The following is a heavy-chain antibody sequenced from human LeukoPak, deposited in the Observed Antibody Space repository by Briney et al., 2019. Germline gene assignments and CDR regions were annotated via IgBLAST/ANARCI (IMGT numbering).Heavy chain of an antibody. V-gene: IGHV3-33*01. J-gene: IGHJ5*02. CDR2: IWYDGSNK. CDR3: ARDGIYYGSGTDWFDP. CDR1: GFTFSSYG. D-gene: IGHD3-10*01. Sequence: GGSLRLSCAASGFTFSSYGMHWVRQAPGKGLEWVAVIWYDGSNKYYADSVKGRFTISRDNSKNTLYLQMNSLRTDDTAVYYCARDGIYYGSGTDWFDPWGQGTLVTVSS.